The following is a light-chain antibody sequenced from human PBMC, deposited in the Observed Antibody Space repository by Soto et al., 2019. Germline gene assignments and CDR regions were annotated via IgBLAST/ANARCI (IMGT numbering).Light chain of an antibody. CDR2: GSR. CDR1: TSNIGAGYD. V-gene: IGLV1-40*01. CDR3: QSFDTGLSGSRL. J-gene: IGLJ2*01. Sequence: QPVLTQPPSVSGAPGQGVTIFCTGSTSNIGAGYDVHWYQQLPGAAPKLLIYGSRHRPSGVPDRFSGSKSGTSASLAITGRQADDEADYYCQSFDTGLSGSRLFGGGTKLTVL.